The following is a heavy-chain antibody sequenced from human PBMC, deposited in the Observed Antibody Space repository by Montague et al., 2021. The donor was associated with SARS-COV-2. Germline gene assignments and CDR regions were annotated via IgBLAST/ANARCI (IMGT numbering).Heavy chain of an antibody. Sequence: SETLSLTCAVYGGSFSGYHWTWIRQSPGKGLEWIAEINHSGTTNYNFNPSLRSRVTISVDTSKSQFSLKLSSVTAADTGVYYCARWDPQTLTLIGLRGKSASDYWGQGTLVTVPS. D-gene: IGHD4-23*01. CDR1: GGSFSGYH. CDR3: ARWDPQTLTLIGLRGKSASDY. CDR2: INHSGTT. J-gene: IGHJ4*02. V-gene: IGHV4-34*01.